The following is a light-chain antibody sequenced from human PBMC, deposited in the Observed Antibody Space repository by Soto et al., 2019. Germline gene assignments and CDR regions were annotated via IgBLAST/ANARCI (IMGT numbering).Light chain of an antibody. CDR1: QSISSW. Sequence: AIPITHSPSILCASVLQRVTITCWASQSISSWLAWYQQKPGKAPKLLIYAASSLQSGVPSRFSGSGSGTDFTLTISSLQPEDFATYYCLQDYNYPPTFGQGTKVDIK. CDR3: LQDYNYPPT. V-gene: IGKV1-6*01. CDR2: AAS. J-gene: IGKJ1*01.